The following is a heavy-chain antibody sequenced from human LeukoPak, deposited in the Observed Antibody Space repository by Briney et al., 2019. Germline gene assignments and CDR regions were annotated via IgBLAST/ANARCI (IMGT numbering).Heavy chain of an antibody. Sequence: GASVTVSFKASGYTFTGYYMHWVRQAPGQGLEWMGWINPNSGDTNYAQNFLGRVTMTRDTSISTAYMELSRLTSDDTAMYYCASALRGYCSSTSCYLIDYWGQGSLVTVSS. CDR1: GYTFTGYY. J-gene: IGHJ4*02. V-gene: IGHV1-2*02. CDR3: ASALRGYCSSTSCYLIDY. D-gene: IGHD2-2*01. CDR2: INPNSGDT.